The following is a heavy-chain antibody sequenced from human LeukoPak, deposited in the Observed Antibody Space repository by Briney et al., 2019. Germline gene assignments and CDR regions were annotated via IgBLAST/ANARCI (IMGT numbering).Heavy chain of an antibody. CDR2: IWYDGSNK. V-gene: IGHV3-33*06. CDR3: AKMKGHPLPKYYMDV. D-gene: IGHD1-26*01. J-gene: IGHJ6*01. CDR1: GFTFSNYG. Sequence: GGSLRLSCAVSGFTFSNYGMQWVRQAPGKGLEGVAVIWYDGSNKYYADSVRGRFTISRDNSKNTLYLQMNSLRAEDTAIYYCAKMKGHPLPKYYMDVWGQGTTVTVSS.